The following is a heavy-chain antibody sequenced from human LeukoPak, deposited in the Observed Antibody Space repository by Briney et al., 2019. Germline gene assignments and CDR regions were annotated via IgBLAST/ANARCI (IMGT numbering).Heavy chain of an antibody. V-gene: IGHV4-30-4*01. CDR2: IYYSGST. Sequence: SETLSLTCAVSGGSISSGDHYWSWIRQPPGKGLEWIGHIYYSGSTYYNPSLKSRVTISVDTSKNQFSLKLSSVSAADTAVYYCARRGYCSGGSCYAGLNWFDPWGQGTLVTVSS. D-gene: IGHD2-15*01. CDR1: GGSISSGDHY. J-gene: IGHJ5*02. CDR3: ARRGYCSGGSCYAGLNWFDP.